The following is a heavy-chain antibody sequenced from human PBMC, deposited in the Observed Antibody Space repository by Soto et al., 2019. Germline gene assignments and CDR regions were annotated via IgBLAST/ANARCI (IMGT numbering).Heavy chain of an antibody. CDR2: IYDSGST. CDR1: GGSISSGDYC. J-gene: IGHJ4*02. V-gene: IGHV4-30-4*01. Sequence: KASETLSLTCTVSGGSISSGDYCWTWIRQPPGKGLEWIGYIYDSGSTYDNPSLRNRLTISVDTSKNQFSLKLSLVTAADTAVYYCASARLHYRTIDCWGQGTLVTVSS. D-gene: IGHD4-4*01. CDR3: ASARLHYRTIDC.